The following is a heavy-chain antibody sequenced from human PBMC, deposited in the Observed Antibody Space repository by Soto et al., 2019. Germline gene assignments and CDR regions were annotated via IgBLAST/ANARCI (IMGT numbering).Heavy chain of an antibody. Sequence: ASVKVSCKASGCTFNNYGISWVRQAPGQGLEWMGWISTFNGETRYAQKFQARVTVTTDTSTTTGYMELRSLRSDDTAVYYCAIDVGYCIISTCLIDHWGQGTLVTVSS. CDR1: GCTFNNYG. J-gene: IGHJ4*02. V-gene: IGHV1-18*01. CDR2: ISTFNGET. CDR3: AIDVGYCIISTCLIDH. D-gene: IGHD2-2*01.